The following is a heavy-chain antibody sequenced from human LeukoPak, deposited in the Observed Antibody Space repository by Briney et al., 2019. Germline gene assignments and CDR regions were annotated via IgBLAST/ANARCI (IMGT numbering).Heavy chain of an antibody. CDR2: ISAYNGNT. J-gene: IGHJ4*02. Sequence: GASVKVSCKASGYTFTSYGISWVRQAPGQGLEWMGWISAYNGNTNYAQKLQGRVTMTTDTSTSTAYMELSSLRSEDTAVYYCARGFGSVSIAAADYWGQGTLVTVSS. CDR1: GYTFTSYG. CDR3: ARGFGSVSIAAADY. V-gene: IGHV1-18*01. D-gene: IGHD6-13*01.